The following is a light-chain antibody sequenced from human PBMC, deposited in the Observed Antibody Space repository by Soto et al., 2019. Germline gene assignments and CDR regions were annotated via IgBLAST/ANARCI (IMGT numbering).Light chain of an antibody. V-gene: IGKV4-1*01. CDR1: QSVLHSSNNKNY. J-gene: IGKJ1*01. Sequence: DIVMTQSPDSLAVSLGERATINCKSSQSVLHSSNNKNYLSWYQQKPGQPPNLLIYWASTRESGVPDRFSGSGSATDFTLTISSLQAEDVAVYYCQQYYTTPRTFGQGTKVEFK. CDR2: WAS. CDR3: QQYYTTPRT.